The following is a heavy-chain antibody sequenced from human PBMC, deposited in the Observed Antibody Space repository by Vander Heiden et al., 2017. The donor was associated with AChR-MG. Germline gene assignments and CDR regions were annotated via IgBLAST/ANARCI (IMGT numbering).Heavy chain of an antibody. D-gene: IGHD6-6*01. CDR2: ISPSGDTT. CDR3: AKDFKGYSSSGTTFDI. Sequence: EVQLLESGGGLVQPGGSLRLSCAASGFTFRTYAMSWVRQAPGGGLEWVSTISPSGDTTYDADSMKDRFTISRDNSKNTLHLQMDNLRAEDTAQYYCAKDFKGYSSSGTTFDIWGQGTTVTVSS. V-gene: IGHV3-23*01. CDR1: GFTFRTYA. J-gene: IGHJ3*02.